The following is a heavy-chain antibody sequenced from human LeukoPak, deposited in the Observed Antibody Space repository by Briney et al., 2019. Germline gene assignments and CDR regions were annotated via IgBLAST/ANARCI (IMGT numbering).Heavy chain of an antibody. V-gene: IGHV4-38-2*02. Sequence: PSETLSLTCTVSGYSISNGYYWGWIRPPPGKGLEGIGSMYHSGSTYYNPSLKSRVTMSADTSKNQYYLKLNSLAAADTAVYYCARVKRYSRSWTWGPNWFDPWGQGTLVTVSS. CDR3: ARVKRYSRSWTWGPNWFDP. D-gene: IGHD6-13*01. CDR1: GYSISNGYY. J-gene: IGHJ5*02. CDR2: MYHSGST.